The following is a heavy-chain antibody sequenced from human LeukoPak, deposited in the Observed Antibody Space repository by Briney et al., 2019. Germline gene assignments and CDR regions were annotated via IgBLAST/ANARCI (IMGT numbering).Heavy chain of an antibody. Sequence: GASVKVSCKASGYTFTSYGISWVRQAPGQGLEWMAWISGYNGNTNYAQKLQGRVTMTTDTSTSTAYMELRSLRSDDTAVYYCARASDYYGSGTSPYNWFDPWGQGTLVTVSS. CDR3: ARASDYYGSGTSPYNWFDP. D-gene: IGHD3-10*01. CDR2: ISGYNGNT. CDR1: GYTFTSYG. V-gene: IGHV1-18*01. J-gene: IGHJ5*02.